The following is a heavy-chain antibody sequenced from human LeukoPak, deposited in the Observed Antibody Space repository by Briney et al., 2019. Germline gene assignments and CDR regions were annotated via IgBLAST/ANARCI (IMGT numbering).Heavy chain of an antibody. CDR2: ISPSGGST. CDR1: GYTFTGYW. V-gene: IGHV1-46*01. J-gene: IGHJ6*03. D-gene: IGHD2-2*01. Sequence: ASVKVSCKAFGYTFTGYWMHWVRQAPGQGPEWMGVISPSGGSTIYAQKFKGRVTLTRDMSTSTDYLELSSLRSEDTAVYYCARGFTSRLYYYYYYMDVWGKGTTVTISS. CDR3: ARGFTSRLYYYYYYMDV.